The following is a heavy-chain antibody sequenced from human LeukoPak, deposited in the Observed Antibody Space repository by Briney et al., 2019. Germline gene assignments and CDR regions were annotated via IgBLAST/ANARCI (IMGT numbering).Heavy chain of an antibody. V-gene: IGHV3-48*04. J-gene: IGHJ5*02. D-gene: IGHD3-22*01. CDR1: GFTFSSYS. Sequence: GGSLRLSCAASGFTFSSYSMNWVRQAPGKGLEWVSYISSSSSTIYYADSVKGRFTISRDNAKNSLYLQMNSLRAEDTAVYYCARDYYDSSGYYRWFDPWGQGTLVTVSS. CDR2: ISSSSSTI. CDR3: ARDYYDSSGYYRWFDP.